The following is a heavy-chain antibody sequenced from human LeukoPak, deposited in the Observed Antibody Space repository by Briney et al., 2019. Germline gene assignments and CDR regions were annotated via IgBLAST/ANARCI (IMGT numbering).Heavy chain of an antibody. V-gene: IGHV1-2*06. Sequence: ASVKVSCKASGYTFTVYYMHWVRQAPGQGLEWMGRINPNSGGTNYAQKFQGRVTMTRDTSISTAYMELSRLRSDDTAVYYCARVPDPGIVVVPAAIRGFDYWGQGTLVTVSS. CDR2: INPNSGGT. D-gene: IGHD2-2*02. J-gene: IGHJ4*02. CDR3: ARVPDPGIVVVPAAIRGFDY. CDR1: GYTFTVYY.